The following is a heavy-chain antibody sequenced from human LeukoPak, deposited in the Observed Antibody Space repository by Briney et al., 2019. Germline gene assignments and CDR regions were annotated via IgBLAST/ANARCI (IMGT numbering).Heavy chain of an antibody. V-gene: IGHV4-61*01. CDR1: GGSVSSGSYY. CDR2: IYYSGST. D-gene: IGHD5-18*01. J-gene: IGHJ5*02. Sequence: NTSETLSLTCTVSGGSVSSGSYYWSWIRQPPGKGLEWIGYIYYSGSTNYNPSLKSRVTISVDTSKNQFSLKLSSVTAADTAVYYCARCAIGYSYGSVTNWFDPWGQGTLVTVSS. CDR3: ARCAIGYSYGSVTNWFDP.